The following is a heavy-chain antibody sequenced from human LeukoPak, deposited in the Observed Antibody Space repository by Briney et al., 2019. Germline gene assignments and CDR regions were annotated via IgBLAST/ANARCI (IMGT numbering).Heavy chain of an antibody. J-gene: IGHJ5*02. Sequence: ASVKVSCKASGGTFSSYTISWVRQAPGQGLEWMGRIIPILGIANYAQKFQCRVTITADKSTSIAYMELSSLRSEDTAVYYCARVMAPYYYDSSGYWFDPWGQGTLVTVSS. CDR1: GGTFSSYT. D-gene: IGHD3-22*01. CDR2: IIPILGIA. V-gene: IGHV1-69*02. CDR3: ARVMAPYYYDSSGYWFDP.